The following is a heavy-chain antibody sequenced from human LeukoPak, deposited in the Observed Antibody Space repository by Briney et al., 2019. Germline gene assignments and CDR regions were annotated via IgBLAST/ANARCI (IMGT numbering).Heavy chain of an antibody. V-gene: IGHV5-51*01. Sequence: GESLKISCKGSGYSFTSYWIVWVRQMPGKGLEWMGIIYPGDSETTYSPSFQGQVSISVDKSTSTAYLQWSSLKASDTAIYYCASHDYSSSSRGDWFDPWGQGTLVTVSS. CDR1: GYSFTSYW. D-gene: IGHD6-6*01. CDR2: IYPGDSET. CDR3: ASHDYSSSSRGDWFDP. J-gene: IGHJ5*02.